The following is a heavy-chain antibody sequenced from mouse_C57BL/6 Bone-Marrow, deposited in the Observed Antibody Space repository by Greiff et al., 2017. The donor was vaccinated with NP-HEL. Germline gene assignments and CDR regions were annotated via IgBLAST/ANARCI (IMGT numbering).Heavy chain of an antibody. CDR1: GYTFTDYE. Sequence: QVQLQQSGAELVRPGASVTLSCKASGYTFTDYEMHWVKQTPVHGLEWIGAIDPETGGTAYNQTFKGKAILTADKSSSTAYMELRSLTSEDSAVYYCTALRLRFYFDYWGQGTTLTVSS. CDR3: TALRLRFYFDY. V-gene: IGHV1-15*01. J-gene: IGHJ2*01. CDR2: IDPETGGT. D-gene: IGHD3-2*02.